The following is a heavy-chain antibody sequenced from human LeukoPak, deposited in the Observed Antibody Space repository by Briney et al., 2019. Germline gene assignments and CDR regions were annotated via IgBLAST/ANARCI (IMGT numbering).Heavy chain of an antibody. V-gene: IGHV1-2*02. J-gene: IGHJ3*02. Sequence: ASVKVSCKASGYTFTGYYMHWVRQAPGQGLEWMGWINPNSGGTNYAQKFQGRVTMTRDTSIRTAYMELSRLRSDDTAVYYCARDLSYSSSWYDDAFDIWGQGTMVTVSS. CDR2: INPNSGGT. D-gene: IGHD6-13*01. CDR1: GYTFTGYY. CDR3: ARDLSYSSSWYDDAFDI.